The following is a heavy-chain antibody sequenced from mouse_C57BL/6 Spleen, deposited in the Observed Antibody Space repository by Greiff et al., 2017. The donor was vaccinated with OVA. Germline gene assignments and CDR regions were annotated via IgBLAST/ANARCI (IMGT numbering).Heavy chain of an antibody. CDR1: DSEVFPTAY. V-gene: IGHV15-2*01. D-gene: IGHD2-10*02. CDR3: ARRYDNYSYWYFDV. Sequence: QVQLQQSGSELRSPGSSVKLSCKDFDSEVFPTAYMSWVRQKPGHGFEWIGGILPSIGRTISGEKFEDKATLDADTLSNTADLELNSLTSEGCAIYYCARRYDNYSYWYFDVWGTGTTVTVSS. CDR2: ILPSIGRT. J-gene: IGHJ1*03.